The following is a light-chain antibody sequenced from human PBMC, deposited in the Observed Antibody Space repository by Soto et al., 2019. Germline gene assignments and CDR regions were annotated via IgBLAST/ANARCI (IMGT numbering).Light chain of an antibody. V-gene: IGKV1-39*01. CDR3: QQSYSTPRT. J-gene: IGKJ2*01. CDR1: QTILNY. Sequence: DIQMTQSPSSLSASVGDRVTITCRASQTILNYLNWYQQKPGKAPNLLIYAASNFQSGVPSRFSGSGSGTDFTLTISGLQTEDFATYYCQQSYSTPRTFGQGTKLEI. CDR2: AAS.